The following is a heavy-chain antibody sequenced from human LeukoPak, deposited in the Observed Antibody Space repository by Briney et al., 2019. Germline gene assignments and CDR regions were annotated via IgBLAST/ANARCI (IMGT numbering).Heavy chain of an antibody. CDR1: GRPFSGYY. CDR2: INSSGST. D-gene: IGHD7-27*01. V-gene: IGHV4-34*01. J-gene: IGHJ4*02. CDR3: ARGHWGLGYFDY. Sequence: SETLSLPCAVYGRPFSGYYWSWIPQPPGKGLEWIGEINSSGSTNYNPSLKRRVTISVDTSKNQLSLPLRSLTAAHADAYLCARGHWGLGYFDYWGQGSLVSVSS.